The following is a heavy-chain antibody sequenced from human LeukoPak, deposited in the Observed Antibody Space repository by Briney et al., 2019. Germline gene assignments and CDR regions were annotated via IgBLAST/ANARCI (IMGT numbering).Heavy chain of an antibody. CDR2: ISAYNGNT. CDR1: GYTFTSYG. Sequence: AASVKVSCKASGYTFTSYGISWVQQAPGQGLEWMGCISAYNGNTNYAQKLQGRDTMTTDTSTRTAHMALRTLSSDDTAVYYCAGGSGCLVTWYFDYWGQGTLVTVSS. D-gene: IGHD6-19*01. CDR3: AGGSGCLVTWYFDY. V-gene: IGHV1-18*01. J-gene: IGHJ4*02.